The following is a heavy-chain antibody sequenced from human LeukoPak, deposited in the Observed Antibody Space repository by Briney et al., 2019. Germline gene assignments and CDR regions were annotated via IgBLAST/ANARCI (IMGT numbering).Heavy chain of an antibody. CDR1: GGSISSYY. D-gene: IGHD3-22*01. CDR2: IYYSGST. CDR3: ARAVRTYYYDSSGYYGFDY. J-gene: IGHJ4*02. Sequence: SETLSLTCTVSGGSISSYYCSWIRQPPGKGLEWIGYIYYSGSTNYNPSLKSRVTISVDTSKNQFSLKLSSVTAADTAVYYCARAVRTYYYDSSGYYGFDYWGQGTLVTVSS. V-gene: IGHV4-59*01.